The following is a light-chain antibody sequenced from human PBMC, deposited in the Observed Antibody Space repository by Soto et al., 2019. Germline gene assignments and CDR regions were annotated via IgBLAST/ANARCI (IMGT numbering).Light chain of an antibody. CDR1: QTIKSN. Sequence: VMTQSPATLSVSPGERATLSCRASQTIKSNLAWYQQKSGQPPRLLIYGASIRATGIPVRFSGSGSGTEFTLTISSLQSEDYALYYCQQYNNWPLFTFGQGTKLEIK. CDR3: QQYNNWPLFT. V-gene: IGKV3-15*01. J-gene: IGKJ2*01. CDR2: GAS.